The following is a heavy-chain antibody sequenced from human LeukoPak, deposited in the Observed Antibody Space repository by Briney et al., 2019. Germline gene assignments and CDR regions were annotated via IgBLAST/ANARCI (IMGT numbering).Heavy chain of an antibody. J-gene: IGHJ4*02. V-gene: IGHV3-23*01. D-gene: IGHD2-21*01. CDR1: GFTFRSHA. Sequence: GGSLRLSCVGSGFTFRSHAMSWVRQAPGKGLEFVSGIYENGGTTYYADSVKGRFSISRDNSKNTLYLQMDSLRGEDTAVYYCAKDFRIGYSAHFDYWGQGALVTVSS. CDR3: AKDFRIGYSAHFDY. CDR2: IYENGGTT.